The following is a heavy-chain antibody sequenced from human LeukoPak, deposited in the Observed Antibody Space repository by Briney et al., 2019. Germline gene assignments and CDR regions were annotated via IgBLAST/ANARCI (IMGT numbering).Heavy chain of an antibody. D-gene: IGHD3-9*01. J-gene: IGHJ3*02. V-gene: IGHV1-46*01. CDR3: ARGRYDILTGHYPGWGDDAFDI. Sequence: ASVKVSCKASGYTFTSYYMHWVRQAPGQGLEWMGIINPSGGSTSYAQKFQGRVTMTRDTSTSTVYMELSSLRSEDTAVYYCARGRYDILTGHYPGWGDDAFDIWGQGTMVTVSS. CDR1: GYTFTSYY. CDR2: INPSGGST.